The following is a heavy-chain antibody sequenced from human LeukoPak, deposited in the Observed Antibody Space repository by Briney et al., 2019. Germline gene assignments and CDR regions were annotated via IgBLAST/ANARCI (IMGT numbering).Heavy chain of an antibody. V-gene: IGHV3-7*03. CDR1: GFTFSSYW. CDR3: AKDHRYCSSTSCYTPYYFDY. J-gene: IGHJ4*02. Sequence: GGSLRLSCAASGFTFSSYWMTWVRQAPGKGLEWVANIGEDGSEKYYVDSVKGRFTISRDNSKNTLYLQMNSLRAEDTAVYYCAKDHRYCSSTSCYTPYYFDYWGQGTLVTVSS. D-gene: IGHD2-2*02. CDR2: IGEDGSEK.